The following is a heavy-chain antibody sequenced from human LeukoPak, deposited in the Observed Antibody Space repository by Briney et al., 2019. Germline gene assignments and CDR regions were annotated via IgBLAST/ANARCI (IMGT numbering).Heavy chain of an antibody. Sequence: SETLSLTCTVSGGSISSSSYYWGWLRQPPGKGLEWIGSIYYSGSTYYNPSLKSRVTISVDTSKNQFSLKLSSVTAADTAVYYCARLEIYGSGSYYKSPGFFDLWGRGTLVTVSS. CDR1: GGSISSSSYY. CDR3: ARLEIYGSGSYYKSPGFFDL. V-gene: IGHV4-39*01. CDR2: IYYSGST. D-gene: IGHD3-10*01. J-gene: IGHJ2*01.